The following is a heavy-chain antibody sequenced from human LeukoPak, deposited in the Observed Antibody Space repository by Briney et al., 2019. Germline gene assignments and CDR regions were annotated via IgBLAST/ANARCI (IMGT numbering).Heavy chain of an antibody. J-gene: IGHJ4*02. CDR1: GYTFTGYY. CDR3: ARDYGPRGDY. CDR2: INPNSGGT. D-gene: IGHD4-17*01. V-gene: IGHV1-2*02. Sequence: GASVKVSCKASGYTFTGYYMHWVRQAPGQGLEWMGWINPNSGGTNYAQKFQGRVTMTRDTSISTVYMELSSLRSEDTAVYYCARDYGPRGDYWGQGTLVTVSS.